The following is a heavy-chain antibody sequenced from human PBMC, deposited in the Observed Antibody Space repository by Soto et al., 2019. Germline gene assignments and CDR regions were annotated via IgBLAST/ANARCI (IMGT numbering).Heavy chain of an antibody. CDR1: GGTFNTFA. J-gene: IGHJ4*02. V-gene: IGHV1-69*06. Sequence: VPLVQSGAEVKKPGSSVKVSCKASGGTFNTFAISWVRQAPGQGLEWMGGIIPIFGPANYAQKFQGRVTITADKSTSTAYLELSSLRSEDTAVYYCARAAKRYFDYWGQGTLVTVSS. CDR2: IIPIFGPA. CDR3: ARAAKRYFDY.